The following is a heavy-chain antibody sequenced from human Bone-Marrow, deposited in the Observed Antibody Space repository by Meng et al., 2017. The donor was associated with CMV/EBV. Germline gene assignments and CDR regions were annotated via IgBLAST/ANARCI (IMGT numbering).Heavy chain of an antibody. CDR3: ARAQVDP. CDR1: GFTIDDYA. Sequence: SLKISCAASGFTIDDYAMHWVRQAPGKGLEWVSGISWNSGSIGYADSVKGRFTISRDNAQNTLYLQMNSLRAEDTAVYCCARAQVDPWGRGTLVTVSS. V-gene: IGHV3-9*01. CDR2: ISWNSGSI. J-gene: IGHJ5*02.